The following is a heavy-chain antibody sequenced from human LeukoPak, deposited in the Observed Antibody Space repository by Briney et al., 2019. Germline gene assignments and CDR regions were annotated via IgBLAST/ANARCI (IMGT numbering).Heavy chain of an antibody. J-gene: IGHJ4*02. Sequence: GASVKVSCKASGYTFTSYYMHWVRQAPGQGLEWMGIINPSGGSTSYAQKFQGRVTMTRDMSTSTVYMELSSLRSEDTAVYYCARAEWELPPIDYWGQGTLVTVSS. CDR2: INPSGGST. CDR1: GYTFTSYY. V-gene: IGHV1-46*01. D-gene: IGHD1-26*01. CDR3: ARAEWELPPIDY.